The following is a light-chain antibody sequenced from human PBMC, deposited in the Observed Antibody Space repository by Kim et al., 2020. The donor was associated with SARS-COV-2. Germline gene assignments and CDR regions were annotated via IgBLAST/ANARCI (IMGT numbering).Light chain of an antibody. Sequence: ASIGDRVTITCRASRGISSFLLWYQQRPGRPPKLLIYYASTLQSGVPSRFSGSGSGTDFTLTISSLQPEDVATYYCQHYDSAPFAFGPGTKVDIK. CDR1: RGISSF. CDR3: QHYDSAPFA. J-gene: IGKJ3*01. CDR2: YAS. V-gene: IGKV1-27*01.